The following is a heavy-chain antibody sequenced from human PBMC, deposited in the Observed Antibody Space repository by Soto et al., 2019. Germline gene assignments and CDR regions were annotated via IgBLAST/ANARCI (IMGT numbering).Heavy chain of an antibody. CDR3: ARIGGGGGDIPFDV. CDR1: GFTFSSYE. CDR2: ISDSGPTI. J-gene: IGHJ4*02. D-gene: IGHD3-16*01. V-gene: IGHV3-48*03. Sequence: EVQLVESGGRLVQPGESLRLSCAASGFTFSSYEMPWVRQAPGTGLEWISYISDSGPTIHYADSVKGRFTISRDSAESSIDHQMDSRRAEDTGFYYYARIGGGGGDIPFDVWGQGTLVTVSS.